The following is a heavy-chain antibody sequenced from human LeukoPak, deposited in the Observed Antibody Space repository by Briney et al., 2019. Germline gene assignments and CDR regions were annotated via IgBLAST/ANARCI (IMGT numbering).Heavy chain of an antibody. Sequence: SETLSLTCTVSGVSISSYYWSWIRQPPGKGLEWIGYIYYSGSTNYNPSLKSRVTISVDTSKNQFSLKLSSVTAADTAVYYCASGSSGWYGGLDYWGQGTLVTVSS. CDR2: IYYSGST. J-gene: IGHJ4*02. D-gene: IGHD6-19*01. V-gene: IGHV4-59*01. CDR3: ASGSSGWYGGLDY. CDR1: GVSISSYY.